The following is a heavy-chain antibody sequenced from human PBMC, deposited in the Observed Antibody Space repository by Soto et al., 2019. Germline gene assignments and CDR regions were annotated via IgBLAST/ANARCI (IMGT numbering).Heavy chain of an antibody. CDR1: GGTFSSYA. CDR2: IIPIFGTA. D-gene: IGHD5-18*01. J-gene: IGHJ3*02. V-gene: IGHV1-69*06. Sequence: SVKVSCKASGGTFSSYAISWVRQAPGQGLEWMGGIIPIFGTANYAQKFQGRVTITADKSTSTAYMELSSLRSEDTGVYYCARGPYSYDAFDIWGQGTMVTVSS. CDR3: ARGPYSYDAFDI.